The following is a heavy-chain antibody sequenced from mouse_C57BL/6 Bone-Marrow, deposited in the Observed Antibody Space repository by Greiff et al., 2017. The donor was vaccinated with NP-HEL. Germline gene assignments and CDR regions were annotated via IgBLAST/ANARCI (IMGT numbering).Heavy chain of an antibody. CDR1: GFTFSSYG. V-gene: IGHV5-6*01. D-gene: IGHD3-2*01. CDR2: ISSGGSYT. J-gene: IGHJ3*01. Sequence: EVQLVESGGDLVKPGGSLKLSCAASGFTFSSYGMSWVRQTPDKRLEWVATISSGGSYTYYPDSVKGRFTISRDNAKNTLYLQMSSLKSEDTAMYYCARHKTAGFFAYWGQGTLVTVSA. CDR3: ARHKTAGFFAY.